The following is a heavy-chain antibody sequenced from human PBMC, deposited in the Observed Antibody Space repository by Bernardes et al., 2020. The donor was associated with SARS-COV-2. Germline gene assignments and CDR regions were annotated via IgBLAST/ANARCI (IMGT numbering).Heavy chain of an antibody. Sequence: GGSLRLSCVASGFTFSSSWMHWVRQTPGKGLVWVSRINPDGSSPSYADSVKGRFSISRDNAKNTLNLQMNSLRAEDTAVYYCARDLGYCTNGVCSPWGQGTLVTVSS. D-gene: IGHD2-8*01. V-gene: IGHV3-74*01. CDR3: ARDLGYCTNGVCSP. J-gene: IGHJ5*02. CDR1: GFTFSSSW. CDR2: INPDGSSP.